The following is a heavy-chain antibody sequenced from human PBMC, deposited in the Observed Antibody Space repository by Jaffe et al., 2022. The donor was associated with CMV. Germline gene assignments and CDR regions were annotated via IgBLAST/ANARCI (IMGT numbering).Heavy chain of an antibody. CDR3: ARHTAGYYDSSGYPMYYFDY. CDR2: IYYSGST. CDR1: GDSISSSTYY. Sequence: QLQLQESGPGLVKPSETLSLTCTVSGDSISSSTYYWGWIRQPPGKGLEWIGTIYYSGSTYYNPSLKSRVTFSLDTSRTQFSLELSSVTAADTAVYYCARHTAGYYDSSGYPMYYFDYWGQGTLVTVSS. D-gene: IGHD3-22*01. V-gene: IGHV4-39*01. J-gene: IGHJ4*02.